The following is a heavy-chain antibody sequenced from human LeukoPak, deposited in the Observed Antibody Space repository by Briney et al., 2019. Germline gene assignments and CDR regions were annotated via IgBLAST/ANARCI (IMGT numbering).Heavy chain of an antibody. J-gene: IGHJ3*02. CDR1: GGSFSGYY. Sequence: SETLSLTCAVYGGSFSGYYWSWIRQPPGKGLEWIGEINHSGSTNYNPSLKSRVTISVDTSKNQFSPKLSSVTAADTAVYYCARGPALQLGYCSSTSCRDAFDIWGQGTMVTVSS. CDR2: INHSGST. V-gene: IGHV4-34*01. CDR3: ARGPALQLGYCSSTSCRDAFDI. D-gene: IGHD2-2*01.